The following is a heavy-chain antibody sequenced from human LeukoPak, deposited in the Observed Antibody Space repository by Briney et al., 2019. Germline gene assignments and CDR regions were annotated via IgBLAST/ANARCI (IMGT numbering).Heavy chain of an antibody. Sequence: GGSLRLSGAASGFTFSTYSMNWVRQAPGKGLEWVSYISSSSSPIYYADSVKGRFTISRDNAKNSLYLQMNSLRAEDTAVYYCARSKRNGFDIWGQGTMVTVSS. J-gene: IGHJ3*02. CDR3: ARSKRNGFDI. CDR1: GFTFSTYS. V-gene: IGHV3-48*01. CDR2: ISSSSSPI.